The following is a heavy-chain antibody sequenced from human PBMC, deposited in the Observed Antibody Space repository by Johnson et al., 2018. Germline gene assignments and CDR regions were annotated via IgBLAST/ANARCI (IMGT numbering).Heavy chain of an antibody. D-gene: IGHD2-8*01. CDR2: IKSKSDGGTK. CDR3: TRRGVSKETYYYYDIMDV. Sequence: EVQLVESGGGLVKPGGSLRLSCAASGFTFSNAWMSWVRQAPGKGLEWVGRIKSKSDGGTKDYAAPVKGRFTISRDDSKNTLYLQMNSLKTEDKAVYYCTRRGVSKETYYYYDIMDVWGQGTTVTVSS. CDR1: GFTFSNAW. J-gene: IGHJ6*02. V-gene: IGHV3-15*01.